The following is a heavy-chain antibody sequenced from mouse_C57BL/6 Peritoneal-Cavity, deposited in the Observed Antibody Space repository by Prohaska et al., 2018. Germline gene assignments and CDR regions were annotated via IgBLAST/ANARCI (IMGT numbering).Heavy chain of an antibody. CDR1: GYTFTSYW. J-gene: IGHJ2*01. D-gene: IGHD1-1*01. CDR3: ARDYDFDY. CDR2: IYSSESET. V-gene: IGHV1-61*01. Sequence: RPGSSVTLSCKASGYTFTSYWMDWVKQRPGQGIEWIGNIYSSESETHYNKKCKGKATWTLDRSSSTAYMQLSSLTSEDSAVYYCARDYDFDYWGQGPTLPVSS.